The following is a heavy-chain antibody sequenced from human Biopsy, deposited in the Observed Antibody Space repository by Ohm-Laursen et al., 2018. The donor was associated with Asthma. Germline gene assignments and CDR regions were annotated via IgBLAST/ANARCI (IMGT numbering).Heavy chain of an antibody. D-gene: IGHD2-21*01. V-gene: IGHV3-9*01. Sequence: SLRLSCAASGFTFSTYGMHWARQAPGKGLEWVSGISWNSGSIGYADSVKGRFTISRDNAKNSLYLQMNSLRVEDTALYYCAKATLGDIGKDYWGQGTLVTVSS. CDR2: ISWNSGSI. J-gene: IGHJ4*02. CDR1: GFTFSTYG. CDR3: AKATLGDIGKDY.